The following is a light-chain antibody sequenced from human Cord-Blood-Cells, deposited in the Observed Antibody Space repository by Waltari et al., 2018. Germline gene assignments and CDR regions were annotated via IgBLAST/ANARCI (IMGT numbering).Light chain of an antibody. J-gene: IGLJ1*01. CDR2: DVS. CDR1: ICDVGGYNY. Sequence: QSALIQLRSVCGSPGHSVTISCTGTICDVGGYNYVSWYQQHPGKAPNLMIYDVSKRPSGVPDRFSGSKSGNTASLTISGLQAEDEADYYCCSYAGSYTFVFGTGTKVTVL. CDR3: CSYAGSYTFV. V-gene: IGLV2-11*01.